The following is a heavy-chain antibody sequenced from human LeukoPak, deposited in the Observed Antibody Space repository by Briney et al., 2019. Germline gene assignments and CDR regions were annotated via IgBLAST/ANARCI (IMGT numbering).Heavy chain of an antibody. Sequence: GGSLRLSCAASGFTFSSYGMTWVRQAPGKGLEWVSYISSSSSTIYYADSVKRRFTISRDNAKNSLYLQLNSLRAEDTAVYYCARGTYRIAAAGPDYYYYYMDVWGKGPTVTVSS. J-gene: IGHJ6*03. V-gene: IGHV3-48*01. CDR3: ARGTYRIAAAGPDYYYYYMDV. CDR2: ISSSSSTI. CDR1: GFTFSSYG. D-gene: IGHD6-13*01.